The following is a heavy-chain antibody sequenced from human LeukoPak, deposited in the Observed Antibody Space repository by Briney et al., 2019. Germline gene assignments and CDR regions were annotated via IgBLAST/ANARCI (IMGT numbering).Heavy chain of an antibody. D-gene: IGHD2-8*01. Sequence: PGGSLRLSCAASGFTFSSYAMSWVRQAPGKGLEWVSAISGGGGSTYYADSVKGRFTISRDNAKSSLNLQMNSLRAEDTALYYCVRNNAMDVWGQGTAVIVSS. CDR1: GFTFSSYA. CDR2: ISGGGGST. V-gene: IGHV3-23*01. J-gene: IGHJ6*02. CDR3: VRNNAMDV.